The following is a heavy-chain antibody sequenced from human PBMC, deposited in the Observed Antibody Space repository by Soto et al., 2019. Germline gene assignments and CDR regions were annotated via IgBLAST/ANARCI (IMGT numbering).Heavy chain of an antibody. V-gene: IGHV1-69*06. CDR2: IIPIFDSP. J-gene: IGHJ6*02. CDR1: GGTFNNFD. CDR3: ARGTYRRGIGCYGGYYSYYDMDV. D-gene: IGHD2-15*01. Sequence: QVQLVQSGAEVKKPGSSVKVSCKASGGTFNNFDINWVRLAPGQGLEWMGGIIPIFDSPNYAQKFKDRVTITADKATTTAYMELSSLTSDDTAIYYCARGTYRRGIGCYGGYYSYYDMDVWGQGTTVSVSS.